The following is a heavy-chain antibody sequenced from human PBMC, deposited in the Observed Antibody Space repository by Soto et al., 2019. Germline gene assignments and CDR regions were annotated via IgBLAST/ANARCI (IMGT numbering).Heavy chain of an antibody. CDR1: GGSIRNGYYY. CDR3: ANHDKTRPWFDT. Sequence: PSETLSLTCTVSGGSIRNGYYYWSWIRQLPGKGLEWIGNIYYIGTTSYNPSLKSRVTISIDTSKNQFSLKLRSVVAADTAIYSSANHDKTRPWFDTWGQGTLVTVSS. V-gene: IGHV4-31*03. J-gene: IGHJ5*02. CDR2: IYYIGTT.